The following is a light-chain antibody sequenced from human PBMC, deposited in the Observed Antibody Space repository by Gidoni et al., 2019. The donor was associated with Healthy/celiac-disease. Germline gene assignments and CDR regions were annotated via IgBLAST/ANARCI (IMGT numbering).Light chain of an antibody. CDR1: QSISNY. CDR2: AAS. J-gene: IGKJ1*01. V-gene: IGKV1-39*01. Sequence: DIQMTQSPSSLSASVGDRVTITCRASQSISNYLNWYQQTPGKPPKLLIYAASSLPSGVPSRFSGSGSGTDFTLTIISLQPEDFATYYCQQSYSTPRTFGQGTKVEIK. CDR3: QQSYSTPRT.